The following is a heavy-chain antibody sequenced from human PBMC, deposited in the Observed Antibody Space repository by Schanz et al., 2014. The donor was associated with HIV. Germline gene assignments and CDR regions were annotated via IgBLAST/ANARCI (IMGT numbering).Heavy chain of an antibody. Sequence: QVQLVESGGGVVQPGRSLRLSCAASGFTFRSYGMHWVRQAPGKGLEWVAVIWYDGSNKYYADSVKGRFTISRDNSKHTLSLQMNNLRVDDTAIYYCVRGGLQNWYFDNWGRGTLVTVSS. V-gene: IGHV3-33*08. J-gene: IGHJ2*01. CDR1: GFTFRSYG. CDR3: VRGGLQNWYFDN. D-gene: IGHD1-1*01. CDR2: IWYDGSNK.